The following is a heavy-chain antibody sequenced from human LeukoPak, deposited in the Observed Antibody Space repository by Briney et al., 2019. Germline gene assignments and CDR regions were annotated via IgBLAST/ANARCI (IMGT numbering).Heavy chain of an antibody. CDR3: AAVVGATNGPFDY. CDR1: GFTFTSSA. J-gene: IGHJ4*02. D-gene: IGHD1-26*01. Sequence: SVKVSCKASGFTFTSSAVQWVRQARGQRLEWIGWIVVGSGNTNYAQKFQERVTITRDMSTSTAYMELSSLRSEDTAVYYCAAVVGATNGPFDYCGQGTLVTVSS. V-gene: IGHV1-58*01. CDR2: IVVGSGNT.